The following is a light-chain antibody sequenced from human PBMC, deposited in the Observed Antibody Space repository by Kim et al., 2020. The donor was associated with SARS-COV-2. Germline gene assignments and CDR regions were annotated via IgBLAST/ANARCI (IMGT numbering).Light chain of an antibody. V-gene: IGLV3-19*01. Sequence: ALRQTVRITCQGDSLRTYFASWYQQKPGQAPLLVIYGKNDRPSGIPDRFSGSRSGNTASLTITGAQAEDEGDYYCNSRDSSGNQHVFGPGTKVTVL. CDR2: GKN. J-gene: IGLJ1*01. CDR1: SLRTYF. CDR3: NSRDSSGNQHV.